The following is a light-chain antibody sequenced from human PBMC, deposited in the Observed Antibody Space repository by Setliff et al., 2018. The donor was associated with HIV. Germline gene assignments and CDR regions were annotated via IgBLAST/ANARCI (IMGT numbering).Light chain of an antibody. Sequence: QSALTQPASVSGSPGQSITISCTGTSSDVGLYNFVSWYQQHPGKVPKLIIYDVTNRPSGISHRFSGAKSGNTASPTISGLQADDEADYYCSSFRTSRKFVFGTGTKVTVL. CDR2: DVT. CDR1: SSDVGLYNF. V-gene: IGLV2-14*01. CDR3: SSFRTSRKFV. J-gene: IGLJ1*01.